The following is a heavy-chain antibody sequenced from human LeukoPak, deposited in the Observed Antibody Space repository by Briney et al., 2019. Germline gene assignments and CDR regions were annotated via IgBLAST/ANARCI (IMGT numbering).Heavy chain of an antibody. CDR2: INHSGST. J-gene: IGHJ4*02. Sequence: SETLSLTCAVYGGSFSGYYCSWIRQPPGKGLELIGEINHSGSTNYNPSLNSRVTISVDTSKNQFSLKLSSVTAADTAVYYCARGRVDIVVVPAAMSRYFDYWGQGTLVTVSS. CDR3: ARGRVDIVVVPAAMSRYFDY. V-gene: IGHV4-34*01. D-gene: IGHD2-2*03. CDR1: GGSFSGYY.